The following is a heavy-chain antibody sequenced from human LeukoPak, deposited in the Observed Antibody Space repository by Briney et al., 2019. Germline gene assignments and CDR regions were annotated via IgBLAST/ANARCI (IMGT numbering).Heavy chain of an antibody. J-gene: IGHJ3*02. CDR2: IYYSGST. Sequence: SETLSLTCTVSGGSISNYYWSWIRQPPGKGLEWIGYIYYSGSTNYNPSLKSRVTISVDTSKNQFSLKLSSVTAADTAVYYCARGHRYCSGGSCYPNNPRTRYQDGAWGAFDIWGQGTMVTVSS. D-gene: IGHD2-15*01. CDR1: GGSISNYY. V-gene: IGHV4-59*12. CDR3: ARGHRYCSGGSCYPNNPRTRYQDGAWGAFDI.